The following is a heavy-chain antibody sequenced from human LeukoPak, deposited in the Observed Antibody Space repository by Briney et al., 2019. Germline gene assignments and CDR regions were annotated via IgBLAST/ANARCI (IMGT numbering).Heavy chain of an antibody. CDR3: AREYSSSSGRSFDY. J-gene: IGHJ4*02. V-gene: IGHV3-48*01. CDR1: RFTFSTYS. CDR2: ISSGSNTI. D-gene: IGHD6-6*01. Sequence: GGSLRLSCAASRFTFSTYSMDWVRQAPGKGLEWVSYISSGSNTIYYADSVKGRFTISRDNAKNSLYLQMNSLRAEDTAVYYCAREYSSSSGRSFDYWGQGTLVTVSS.